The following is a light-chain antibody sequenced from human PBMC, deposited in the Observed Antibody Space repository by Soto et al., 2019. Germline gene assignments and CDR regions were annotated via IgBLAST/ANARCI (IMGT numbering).Light chain of an antibody. CDR2: GAS. CDR1: QSVSGN. V-gene: IGKV3-15*01. CDR3: QQYNNWPPYT. Sequence: DTVMTQSPATLSVSPGERAALSCMASQSVSGNLAWYQQKPGQAPRLLIYGASTRATGIPARFSGSGSGTEFTLTISSLQSEDFAVYYCQQYNNWPPYTFGQGTKLEIK. J-gene: IGKJ2*01.